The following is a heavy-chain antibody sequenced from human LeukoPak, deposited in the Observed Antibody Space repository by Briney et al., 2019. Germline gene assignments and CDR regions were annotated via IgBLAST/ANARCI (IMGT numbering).Heavy chain of an antibody. CDR2: INPHSDDT. D-gene: IGHD4-17*01. Sequence: ASVKVSCKASGYTFTAYYIHWVRQAPGQGPEWMGWINPHSDDTNYAQNFQGRVTMTRDTSINTVYMELSRLRSDDTAVYYCVRAGATVTLLFDYWGQGTLVTVSS. CDR3: VRAGATVTLLFDY. CDR1: GYTFTAYY. V-gene: IGHV1-2*02. J-gene: IGHJ4*02.